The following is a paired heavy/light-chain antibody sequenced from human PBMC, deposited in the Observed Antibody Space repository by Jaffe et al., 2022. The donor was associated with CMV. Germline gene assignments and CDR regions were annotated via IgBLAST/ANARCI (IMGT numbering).Light chain of an antibody. V-gene: IGKV3-20*01. CDR2: GAS. CDR3: QQYGSSPRT. CDR1: QSVSSSY. J-gene: IGKJ2*01. Sequence: EIVLTQSPGTLSFSPGERATLSCRASQSVSSSYLAWYQQKPGQAPRLLVYGASSRATGIPDRFSGSGSGTDFTLTISRLEPEDFAVYYCQQYGSSPRTFGQGTKLEIK.
Heavy chain of an antibody. CDR2: IYSSGST. Sequence: QVQLQESGPGLVKPSETLSLTCTVSGTSISSFYWNWIRQPPGKGLEWIGYIYSSGSTNYSPSLKSRVTISIHTSLNQVSLRLSSVTAADTAVYFCARGDFRVSLYYDNNPGPFDIWGQGTMVTVSS. CDR1: GTSISSFY. V-gene: IGHV4-59*01. J-gene: IGHJ3*02. D-gene: IGHD3-22*01. CDR3: ARGDFRVSLYYDNNPGPFDI.